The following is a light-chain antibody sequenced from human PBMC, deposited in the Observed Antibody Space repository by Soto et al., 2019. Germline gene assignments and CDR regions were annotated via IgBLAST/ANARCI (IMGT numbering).Light chain of an antibody. CDR3: QQYGSSPLA. V-gene: IGKV3-20*01. CDR1: QSVSSSY. J-gene: IGKJ1*01. Sequence: EIVLTQSPGTLSLSPGERATLSCRASQSVSSSYLAWYQQKPGQAPRLLIYGASRRATGIPDRFSGSGSATDFTLTISRLEPEDFAVYYCQQYGSSPLAFGQGTKVDIK. CDR2: GAS.